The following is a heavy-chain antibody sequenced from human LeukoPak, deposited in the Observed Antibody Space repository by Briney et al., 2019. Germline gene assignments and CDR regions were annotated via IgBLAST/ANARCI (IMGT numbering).Heavy chain of an antibody. CDR1: AFTFKTYT. CDR2: ISTAGNLI. Sequence: GGSLRLSCVAPAFTFKTYTLNWVRQTPGKGLEWVSYISTAGNLINYADSVRGRFTISRDNAKNSLYLYMSSLTPEDAAVYYCARTVEGHFDFRGQGTLVTVSS. V-gene: IGHV3-21*01. CDR3: ARTVEGHFDF. J-gene: IGHJ4*02. D-gene: IGHD5-24*01.